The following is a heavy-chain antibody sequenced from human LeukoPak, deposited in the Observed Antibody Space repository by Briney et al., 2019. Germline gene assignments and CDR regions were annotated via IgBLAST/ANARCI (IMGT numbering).Heavy chain of an antibody. V-gene: IGHV3-33*01. CDR1: VCTLSNYG. J-gene: IGHJ3*02. CDR2: IWYDGSDK. D-gene: IGHD1-14*01. Sequence: GGSLRLSCAASVCTLSNYGMLWVRQAPAKGLEWVAVIWYDGSDKYYADSVKGRFTISRDNAKNSLYLQMNSPRDEDTAVYCCARDHHFAFDIWGQGTMVTVSS. CDR3: ARDHHFAFDI.